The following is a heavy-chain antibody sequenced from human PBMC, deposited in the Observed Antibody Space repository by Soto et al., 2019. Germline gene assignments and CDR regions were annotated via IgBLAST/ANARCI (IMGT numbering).Heavy chain of an antibody. V-gene: IGHV2-70*01. Sequence: ESGPTLVNPTQTLTLTCTFSGFSLSTSGMCVSWIRQPPGKALEWLALIDWDDDKYYSTSLKTRLTISKDTSKNQVVLTMTNMDPVDTATYYCARTRGAARGVGRYYYCGMDVWGQGTTVTVSS. CDR2: IDWDDDK. D-gene: IGHD6-6*01. CDR3: ARTRGAARGVGRYYYCGMDV. CDR1: GFSLSTSGMC. J-gene: IGHJ6*02.